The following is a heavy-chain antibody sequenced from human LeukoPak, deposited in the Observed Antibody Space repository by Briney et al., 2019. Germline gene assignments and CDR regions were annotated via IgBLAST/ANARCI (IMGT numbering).Heavy chain of an antibody. V-gene: IGHV1-2*02. Sequence: VASVKVSCKASGYTFTGYYMHWVRQAPGQGLEWMGWINPNSGGTNYAQKFQGRVTMTRDTSISTAYMELSSLRSEDTAVYYCAREVTLARWLLFDYWGQGTLVTVSS. CDR3: AREVTLARWLLFDY. J-gene: IGHJ4*02. D-gene: IGHD3-22*01. CDR1: GYTFTGYY. CDR2: INPNSGGT.